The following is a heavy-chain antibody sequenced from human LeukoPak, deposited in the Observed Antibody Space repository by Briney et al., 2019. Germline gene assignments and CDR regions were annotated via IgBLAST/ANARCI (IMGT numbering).Heavy chain of an antibody. CDR1: GFTFSSYG. V-gene: IGHV3-30*18. CDR3: AKGRFVVVTATADY. D-gene: IGHD2-21*02. Sequence: GGSLRLSCAASGFTFSSYGMHWVRQAPGKGLEWVAVISYDGSNKYYADSVKGRFTISRDNSKNTLYLQMNSLRAEDTAVYYCAKGRFVVVTATADYWGQGTLVTVSS. J-gene: IGHJ4*02. CDR2: ISYDGSNK.